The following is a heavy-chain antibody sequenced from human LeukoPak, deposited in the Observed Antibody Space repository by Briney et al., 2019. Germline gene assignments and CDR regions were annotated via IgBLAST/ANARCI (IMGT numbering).Heavy chain of an antibody. CDR1: GGTFSSYA. CDR3: ARVLLYCSGGNCYSTNDMDV. J-gene: IGHJ6*02. Sequence: ASVKVSCKASGGTFSSYAISWVRQAPGQGLEWMGWISAYNGDTNYAQKLQGRVTMTTDTSTSTAYMELRSLRSDDTAVYYCARVLLYCSGGNCYSTNDMDVWGQGTTVTVSS. V-gene: IGHV1-18*01. CDR2: ISAYNGDT. D-gene: IGHD2-15*01.